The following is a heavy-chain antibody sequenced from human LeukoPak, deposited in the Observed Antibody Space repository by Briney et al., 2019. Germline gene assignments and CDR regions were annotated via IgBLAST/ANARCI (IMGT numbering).Heavy chain of an antibody. Sequence: GGSLRLSCAASGFTFSSYAMTWVRQAPGKGLEWVSAISGSGGSTYYADSVKGRFTISRDNSKNTLYLQMNSLRAEDTAVYYCPKSYYGSISKAFDIWGQGTMVTVSS. D-gene: IGHD3-10*01. CDR3: PKSYYGSISKAFDI. V-gene: IGHV3-23*01. CDR2: ISGSGGST. J-gene: IGHJ3*02. CDR1: GFTFSSYA.